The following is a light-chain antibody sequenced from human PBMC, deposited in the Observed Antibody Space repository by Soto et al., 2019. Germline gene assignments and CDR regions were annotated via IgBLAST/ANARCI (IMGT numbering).Light chain of an antibody. CDR2: GAS. V-gene: IGKV3-15*01. CDR3: QQYSSSPSIT. J-gene: IGKJ5*01. CDR1: QSISDT. Sequence: EIVMTQSPATLSVSPGGRATLSCRASQSISDTLAWYQQKPGQAPRLLIYGASKRATGFPARFSGSGSGTDFTLTISRLEPEDFAVYYCQQYSSSPSITFGQGTRLENK.